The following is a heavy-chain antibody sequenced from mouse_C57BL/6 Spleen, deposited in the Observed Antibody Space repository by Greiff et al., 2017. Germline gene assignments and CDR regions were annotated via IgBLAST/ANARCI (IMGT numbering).Heavy chain of an antibody. CDR2: IWTGGGT. CDR1: GFSFTSYA. J-gene: IGHJ4*01. Sequence: VQLQQSGPGLVAPSQSLSITCTVSGFSFTSYAISWVRQPPGKGLEWLGVIWTGGGTNYNSALNSRLSISKDNSKSQVFLKMNSLQTDDTARYYCARRGIRRDYYYAMDYWGQGTSVTVSS. D-gene: IGHD2-12*01. CDR3: ARRGIRRDYYYAMDY. V-gene: IGHV2-9-1*01.